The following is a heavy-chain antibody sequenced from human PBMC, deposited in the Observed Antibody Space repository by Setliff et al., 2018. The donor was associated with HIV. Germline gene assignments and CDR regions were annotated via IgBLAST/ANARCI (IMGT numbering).Heavy chain of an antibody. D-gene: IGHD3-9*01. CDR3: AENRSPSIFSAPTNAFDI. V-gene: IGHV1-18*01. J-gene: IGHJ3*02. CDR2: ISAYNGNT. CDR1: GYTFTSYS. Sequence: ASVKVSCKASGYTFTSYSISWVRRAPGQGLEWMGWISAYNGNTNCAQKFQGRVTITADKSTTTAFMDLSGLRSEDTAVYYCAENRSPSIFSAPTNAFDIWGQGTMVTVSS.